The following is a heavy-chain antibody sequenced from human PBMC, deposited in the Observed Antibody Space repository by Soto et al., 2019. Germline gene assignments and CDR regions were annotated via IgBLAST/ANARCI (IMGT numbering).Heavy chain of an antibody. V-gene: IGHV3-48*01. J-gene: IGHJ6*02. CDR2: ISIRSTNI. CDR3: ARDRAVKYYYYGMDV. Sequence: GGSLRLSCAASGFTFSSYGMNWVRQTPGKGLEWVSYISIRSTNIHYADSVKGRFTTSRDNAKNSLYLQMNSLRAEDTAVYYCARDRAVKYYYYGMDVWGQGTTVTVSS. CDR1: GFTFSSYG. D-gene: IGHD4-4*01.